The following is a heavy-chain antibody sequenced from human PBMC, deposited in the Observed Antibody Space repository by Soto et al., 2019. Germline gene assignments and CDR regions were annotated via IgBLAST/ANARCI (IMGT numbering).Heavy chain of an antibody. J-gene: IGHJ4*02. CDR3: ARDIGEMSAV. V-gene: IGHV3-21*06. D-gene: IGHD3-10*01. CDR1: GFTFSSST. CDR2: ISSSSSYI. Sequence: PGGSLRLSCTGSGFTFSSSTMTWVRQGPGKGLEWVSSISSSSSYIYFADSLKGRFTISRDNAKNSLYLQMNSLRAEDTAVYYCARDIGEMSAVWGQGTQDTVSS.